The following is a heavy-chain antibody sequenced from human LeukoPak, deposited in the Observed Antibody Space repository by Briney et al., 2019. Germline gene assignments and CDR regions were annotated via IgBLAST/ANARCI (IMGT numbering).Heavy chain of an antibody. CDR1: GGSISSSSYY. CDR2: IYYSGST. V-gene: IGHV4-39*01. J-gene: IGHJ6*03. D-gene: IGHD3-10*01. CDR3: AGRWFGELPYYYYYYMDV. Sequence: SETLSLTCTVSGGSISSSSYYWGWIRQPPGKGLEWIGSIYYSGSTYYNPSLKSRVTISVDTSKNQFSLKLSSVTAADTAVYYCAGRWFGELPYYYYYYMDVWGKGTTVTISS.